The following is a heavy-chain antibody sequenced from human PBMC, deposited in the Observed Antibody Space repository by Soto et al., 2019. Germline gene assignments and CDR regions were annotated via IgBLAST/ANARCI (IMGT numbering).Heavy chain of an antibody. D-gene: IGHD2-15*01. V-gene: IGHV1-2*04. CDR2: INPNSGGT. CDR1: GYTFTGYY. J-gene: IGHJ5*02. Sequence: ASVKVSCKASGYTFTGYYMHWVRQAPGQGLEWMGWINPNSGGTNYAQKFQGWVTMTRDTSISTAYMELSRLRSDDTAVYYCARDYCSGGSCYSFDPWGQGTLVTVSS. CDR3: ARDYCSGGSCYSFDP.